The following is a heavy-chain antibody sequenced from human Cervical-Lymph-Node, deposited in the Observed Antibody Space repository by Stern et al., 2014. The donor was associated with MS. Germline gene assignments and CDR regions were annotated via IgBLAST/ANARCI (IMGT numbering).Heavy chain of an antibody. D-gene: IGHD4-23*01. CDR2: IYYSGST. CDR3: ARAPYGGGPFDY. J-gene: IGHJ4*02. CDR1: GGSVSSGSYY. V-gene: IGHV4-61*01. Sequence: QLQLQESGPGLVKPSETLSLTCTVSGGSVSSGSYYWSWIRQPPGKGLEWIGYIYYSGSTNYNPSIKSRVTISVDTSKNQFSLKLSSVTAADTAVYYCARAPYGGGPFDYWGQGTLVTVSS.